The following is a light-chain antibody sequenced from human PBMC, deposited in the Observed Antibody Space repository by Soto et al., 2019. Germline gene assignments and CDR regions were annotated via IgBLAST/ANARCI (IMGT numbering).Light chain of an antibody. CDR2: VVS. V-gene: IGKV1-17*01. CDR1: QGIRND. Sequence: DIQMTQSPSSLSASVGDRVTITCRASQGIRNDLLGWYQQKPGKAPKCLIYVVSSLQSGVPSRFSGSGSGTELTLTISSPQPEDFATYYCLQHDTYPLTFGQGTKVEIK. CDR3: LQHDTYPLT. J-gene: IGKJ1*01.